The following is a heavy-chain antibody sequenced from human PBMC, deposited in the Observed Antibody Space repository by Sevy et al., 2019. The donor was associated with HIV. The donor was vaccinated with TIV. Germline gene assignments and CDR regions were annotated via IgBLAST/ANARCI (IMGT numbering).Heavy chain of an antibody. Sequence: ASVKVSCKASGGTFSSYGVSWVRQAPGQGLEWMGGIIPIFGTTNYAQKFQGRVTITADQSTSTAYMELSSLSSGDTAVYYCARDRGDSNYPLYYYMDVGGKGTWVT. D-gene: IGHD4-4*01. CDR3: ARDRGDSNYPLYYYMDV. J-gene: IGHJ6*03. V-gene: IGHV1-69*13. CDR1: GGTFSSYG. CDR2: IIPIFGTT.